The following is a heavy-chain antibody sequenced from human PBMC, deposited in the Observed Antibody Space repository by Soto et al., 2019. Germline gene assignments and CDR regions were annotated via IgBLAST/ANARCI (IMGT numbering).Heavy chain of an antibody. D-gene: IGHD4-4*01. Sequence: GGSRRLSCAASGGPFSNYGMHWVRQAPGKGLVWVTVISYDGSHKYYADSVKGRFTISRDNSKNTVYLEMNSLRDEDTAVYYCAKRRGDHSNYSWGIDVWGQGTTVTVSS. J-gene: IGHJ6*02. V-gene: IGHV3-30*18. CDR3: AKRRGDHSNYSWGIDV. CDR1: GGPFSNYG. CDR2: ISYDGSHK.